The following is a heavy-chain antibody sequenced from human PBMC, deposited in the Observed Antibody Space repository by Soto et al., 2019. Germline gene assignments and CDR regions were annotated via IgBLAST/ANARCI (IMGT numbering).Heavy chain of an antibody. CDR3: ARVQGFTIFGPPHY. CDR2: IWYDGSNK. CDR1: GFTFSSYG. D-gene: IGHD3-3*01. V-gene: IGHV3-33*01. Sequence: QTGGSLRLSCAASGFTFSSYGMHWVRQAPGKGLEWVAVIWYDGSNKYYADSVKGRFTISRDNSKNTLYLQMNSLRAEDTAVYYCARVQGFTIFGPPHYWGQGTLVTVSS. J-gene: IGHJ4*02.